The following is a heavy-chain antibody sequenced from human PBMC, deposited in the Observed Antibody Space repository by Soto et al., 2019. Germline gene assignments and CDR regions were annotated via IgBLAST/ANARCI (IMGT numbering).Heavy chain of an antibody. Sequence: GGSLRLSCAASGFTFSSYAMHWVRQAPGKGLEWMAGINDDGINKNYADSVKGRFTSSRDNCKNTLYLQMNSLGAEDTAVYYCARGASGAFYLDSWGQGTLVTVSS. D-gene: IGHD3-10*01. V-gene: IGHV3-30*04. CDR1: GFTFSSYA. CDR2: INDDGINK. J-gene: IGHJ4*02. CDR3: ARGASGAFYLDS.